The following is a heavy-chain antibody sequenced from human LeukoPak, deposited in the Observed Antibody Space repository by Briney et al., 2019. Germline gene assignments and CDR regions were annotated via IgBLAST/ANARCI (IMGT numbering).Heavy chain of an antibody. CDR2: IYYSGST. J-gene: IGHJ4*02. D-gene: IGHD6-13*01. CDR1: GGSISSYY. Sequence: PSETLSLTCTVSGGSISSYYWSWIRQPPGKGLEWIGYIYYSGSTNYNPSLKSRVTISVDTSKNQFSLKLSSVTAADTAVYYCARVNRGIHYVDYWGQGTLVTVSS. CDR3: ARVNRGIHYVDY. V-gene: IGHV4-59*01.